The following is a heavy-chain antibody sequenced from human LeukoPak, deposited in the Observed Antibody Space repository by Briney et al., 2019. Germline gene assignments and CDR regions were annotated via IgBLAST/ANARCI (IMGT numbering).Heavy chain of an antibody. J-gene: IGHJ4*02. D-gene: IGHD2-8*02. CDR2: INPSGGST. Sequence: GASVKVSCKASGYTFTSYYMHWVRQAPGQGLEWMGIINPSGGSTSYAQKFQGRVTMTRDMSTSTVYMELSSLRSEETAVYYCARGDNGLALSDYWGQGTLVTVSS. CDR3: ARGDNGLALSDY. CDR1: GYTFTSYY. V-gene: IGHV1-46*01.